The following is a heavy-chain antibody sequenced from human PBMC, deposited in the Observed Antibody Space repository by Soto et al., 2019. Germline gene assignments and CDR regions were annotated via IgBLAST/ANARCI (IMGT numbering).Heavy chain of an antibody. CDR1: GGSISRGDYY. V-gene: IGHV4-30-4*01. CDR3: ARERPDGARLDP. D-gene: IGHD6-6*01. Sequence: QVQLQESGPGLVKPSQTLSLTCTVSGGSISRGDYYWSWIRQPPGKGLEWIGYIYYSGSTSSNPSLKSRVTISVDPSKNQFSLKLSSVTAADTPVYSCARERPDGARLDPWGQGTLVTVSS. J-gene: IGHJ5*02. CDR2: IYYSGST.